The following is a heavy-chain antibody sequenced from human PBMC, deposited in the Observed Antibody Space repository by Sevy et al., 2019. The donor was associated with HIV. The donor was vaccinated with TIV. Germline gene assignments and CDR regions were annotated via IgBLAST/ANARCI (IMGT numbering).Heavy chain of an antibody. J-gene: IGHJ6*02. Sequence: GGSLRRSCAASGFTFSSYSMNWVRQAPGKGLEWVSYISSSSSTIYYADSVKGRFTISRDNAKNSLYLQMNSLRAEDTAVYYCARGKRYCSGGSCYVYGMDVWGQGTTVTVSS. CDR1: GFTFSSYS. D-gene: IGHD2-15*01. V-gene: IGHV3-48*01. CDR3: ARGKRYCSGGSCYVYGMDV. CDR2: ISSSSSTI.